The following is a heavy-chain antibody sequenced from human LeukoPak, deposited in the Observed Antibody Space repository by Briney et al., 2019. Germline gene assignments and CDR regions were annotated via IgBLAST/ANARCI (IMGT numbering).Heavy chain of an antibody. V-gene: IGHV3-7*05. CDR1: GFTFSSYW. CDR2: IKQDGSEK. J-gene: IGHJ2*01. D-gene: IGHD2-21*02. Sequence: GGSLRLSCAASGFTFSSYWMSCVRQAPGKGLEWVANIKQDGSEKFYVDSVKGRFTISRDNAKNSLYLQMDSLRAEDTGVYYCAREGIVVVTDPYWYFDLWGRGTLVTVSS. CDR3: AREGIVVVTDPYWYFDL.